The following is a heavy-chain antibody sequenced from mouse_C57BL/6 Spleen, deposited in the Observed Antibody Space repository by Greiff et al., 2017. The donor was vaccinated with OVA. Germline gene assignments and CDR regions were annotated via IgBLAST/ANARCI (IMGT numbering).Heavy chain of an antibody. CDR1: GYTFTSYW. CDR3: ARSVTTVENYAMDY. CDR2: IHPNSGST. D-gene: IGHD1-1*01. V-gene: IGHV1-64*01. J-gene: IGHJ4*01. Sequence: QVQLQQPGAELVKPGASVKLSCKASGYTFTSYWMHWVKQRPGQGLEWIGMIHPNSGSTNYNEKFKSKATLTVDKSSSTAYMQLSSLTSEDSAVYYGARSVTTVENYAMDYWGQGTSVTVSS.